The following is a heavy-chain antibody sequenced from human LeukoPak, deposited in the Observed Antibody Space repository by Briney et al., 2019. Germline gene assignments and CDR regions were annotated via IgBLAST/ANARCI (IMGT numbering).Heavy chain of an antibody. D-gene: IGHD3-22*01. CDR2: ISYDGSNK. CDR3: ARGPPHYYDSSGYYDY. V-gene: IGHV3-30-3*01. Sequence: GGSLRLSCAASGFTFSSYAMHWVRQAPGKGLEWVAVISYDGSNKYYADSVKGRFTISRDNAKNSLYLQMNSLRAEDTAVYYCARGPPHYYDSSGYYDYWGQGTLVTVSS. CDR1: GFTFSSYA. J-gene: IGHJ4*02.